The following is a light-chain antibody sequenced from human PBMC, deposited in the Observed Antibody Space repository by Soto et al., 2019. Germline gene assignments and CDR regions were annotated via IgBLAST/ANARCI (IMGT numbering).Light chain of an antibody. V-gene: IGKV2-28*01. J-gene: IGKJ1*01. CDR1: ARLLHKNGYNY. Sequence: DIVMTQSPLSLPVTPGEAASISCMSSARLLHKNGYNYVDWYMQKPGTAPKLLIYHASTLESGVPSRFSGSGSGTEFTLTISGLQPDDFATYYCQQYMSYSFGQGTKVDIK. CDR2: HAS. CDR3: QQYMSYS.